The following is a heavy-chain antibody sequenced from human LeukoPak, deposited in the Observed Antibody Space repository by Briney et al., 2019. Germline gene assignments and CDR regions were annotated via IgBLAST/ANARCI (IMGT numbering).Heavy chain of an antibody. J-gene: IGHJ4*02. V-gene: IGHV3-21*06. CDR1: GFTFSSYA. Sequence: GGSLRLSCAASGFTFSSYAMSWVRQAPGKGLEWVSAISGSGTTIFYADSVKGRFTISRDNAKNSFYLQMNSLRAEDTAVYYCASLSDSSGYYRREPYYFDYWGQGTLVTVSS. CDR2: ISGSGTTI. D-gene: IGHD3-22*01. CDR3: ASLSDSSGYYRREPYYFDY.